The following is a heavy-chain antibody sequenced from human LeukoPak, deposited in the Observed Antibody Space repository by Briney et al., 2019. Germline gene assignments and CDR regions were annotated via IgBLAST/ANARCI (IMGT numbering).Heavy chain of an antibody. CDR1: GYTFTGYY. J-gene: IGHJ3*02. V-gene: IGHV1-2*02. CDR2: INPNSGGT. Sequence: ASVKVSCKASGYTFTGYYMHWVRQAPGQGLEWMEWINPNSGGTNYAQKFQGRVTMTRDTSISTAYMELSRLRSDDTAVYYCASYYYGSGSYDAFDIWGQGTMVTVSS. CDR3: ASYYYGSGSYDAFDI. D-gene: IGHD3-10*01.